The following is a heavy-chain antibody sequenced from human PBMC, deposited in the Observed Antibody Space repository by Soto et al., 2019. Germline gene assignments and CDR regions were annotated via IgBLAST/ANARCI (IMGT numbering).Heavy chain of an antibody. Sequence: QMQLQESGPGLVKPSQTLSLTCTVSGGSISSGDYYRSWIRQPPGKGLEWIGYIYYSGSTNYNPSLKSRVTISVDTSKNQFSLKLSSVTAADTAVYYCARVRGRLLRFDPWGQGTLVTVSS. CDR2: IYYSGST. D-gene: IGHD2-15*01. J-gene: IGHJ5*02. CDR1: GGSISSGDYY. V-gene: IGHV4-30-4*01. CDR3: ARVRGRLLRFDP.